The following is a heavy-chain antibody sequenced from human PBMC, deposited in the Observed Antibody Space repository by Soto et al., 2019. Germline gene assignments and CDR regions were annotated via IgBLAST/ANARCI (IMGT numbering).Heavy chain of an antibody. Sequence: QLVESGGGLVKPGGSLRLSCEASRFRFSDYYMSWVRQAPGKGLEWVSFISSSGTTIYYADSVKGRFTISRDNAKNSLFLQMNSLRVEDTAVYYCASSEGNYYYYGMDVWGQGTMVTVSS. J-gene: IGHJ6*02. CDR3: ASSEGNYYYYGMDV. V-gene: IGHV3-11*01. CDR1: RFRFSDYY. CDR2: ISSSGTTI.